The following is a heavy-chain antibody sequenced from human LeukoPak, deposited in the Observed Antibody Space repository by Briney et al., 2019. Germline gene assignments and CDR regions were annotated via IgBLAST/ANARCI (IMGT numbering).Heavy chain of an antibody. CDR3: ARGGGEAAAGKGVDY. J-gene: IGHJ4*02. CDR1: GFIFSDYD. V-gene: IGHV3-48*04. CDR2: ISSTSATI. Sequence: GGSLRLSCAASGFIFSDYDMNWVRQAPGKGLEWLSYISSTSATIYYADPVKGRFTISRDNAKNSLYLQVNSLRVEDTAVYYCARGGGEAAAGKGVDYWGQGTLVTVSS. D-gene: IGHD6-13*01.